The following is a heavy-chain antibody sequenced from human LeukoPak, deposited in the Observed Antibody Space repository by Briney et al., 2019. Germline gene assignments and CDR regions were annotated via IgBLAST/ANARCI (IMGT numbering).Heavy chain of an antibody. D-gene: IGHD2/OR15-2a*01. V-gene: IGHV1-24*01. Sequence: ASVKVSCKVSGYTLTQLSIHWVRQAPGQGLEWMGGFDPKDGETIYAQSFQGRVTMTEDTSTDTAFMELSSLGSEDSAVYYCATDTSDNNDGFDIWGQGTMVTVSS. J-gene: IGHJ3*02. CDR1: GYTLTQLS. CDR2: FDPKDGET. CDR3: ATDTSDNNDGFDI.